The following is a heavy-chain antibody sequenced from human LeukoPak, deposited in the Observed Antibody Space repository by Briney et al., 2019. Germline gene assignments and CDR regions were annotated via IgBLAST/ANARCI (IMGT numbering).Heavy chain of an antibody. Sequence: PGGPLRLSCAAPGSTLTTYWMHWVPQAPAKGLVWVSRINIDGSSTNSADSVKGRFTIYTDKATNTLCLQTNRLRAEDTAVYYCASVPFTFAFDIGGRGTMVTVSS. V-gene: IGHV3-74*01. CDR3: ASVPFTFAFDI. J-gene: IGHJ3*02. CDR1: GSTLTTYW. CDR2: INIDGSST.